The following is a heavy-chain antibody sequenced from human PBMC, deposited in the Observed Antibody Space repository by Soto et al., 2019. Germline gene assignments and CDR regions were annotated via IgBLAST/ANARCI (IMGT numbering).Heavy chain of an antibody. Sequence: SETLSLTCTVSGGSVSSGDYYWSWIRQPAGKGLEWIGYIYHSGSTYYNPSLKSRVTISVDRSKNQFSLKLSSVTAADTAVYYCARAAGSGSNYRPYYYYGMDVWGQGSTVTVSS. CDR3: ARAAGSGSNYRPYYYYGMDV. V-gene: IGHV4-30-2*01. CDR2: IYHSGST. CDR1: GGSVSSGDYY. J-gene: IGHJ6*02. D-gene: IGHD3-10*01.